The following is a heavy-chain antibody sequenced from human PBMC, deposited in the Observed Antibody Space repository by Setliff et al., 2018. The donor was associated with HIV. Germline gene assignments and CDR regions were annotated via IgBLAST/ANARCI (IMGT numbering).Heavy chain of an antibody. Sequence: GGSLRLSCVGSGFSFSSYSMSWVRRAPGKGLEWIAYIYIGSNSIYYGDSAKDRFTISRDNSKNMVYLQMNSLRAEDTALYYCAKVKVPTTDLYFLDYWGQGTPVTVSS. CDR2: IYIGSNSI. J-gene: IGHJ4*02. D-gene: IGHD1-1*01. V-gene: IGHV3-NL1*01. CDR3: AKVKVPTTDLYFLDY. CDR1: GFSFSSYS.